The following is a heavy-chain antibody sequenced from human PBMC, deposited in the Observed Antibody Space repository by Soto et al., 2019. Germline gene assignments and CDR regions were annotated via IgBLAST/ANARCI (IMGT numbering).Heavy chain of an antibody. V-gene: IGHV4-30-2*01. CDR2: IYHSGST. J-gene: IGHJ4*02. D-gene: IGHD3-3*01. CDR1: GGSISSGGYP. CDR3: AREDDFWSGYFPN. Sequence: PSETLSLTCAVSGGSISSGGYPWSWIRQPPGKGLEWIGYIYHSGSTYYNPSLKSRVSISVDRSKNQFSLKLSSVTAADTAVYYCAREDDFWSGYFPNWGQGTLVTVSS.